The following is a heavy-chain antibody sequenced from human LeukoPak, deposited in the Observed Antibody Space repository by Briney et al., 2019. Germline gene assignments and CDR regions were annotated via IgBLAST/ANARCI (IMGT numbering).Heavy chain of an antibody. Sequence: SETLSLTCTVSGGSISSSYYWGWIRQPPGKGLEWIGSIYYSGSTYYNPSLKSRVSISVDTSKNQFSLKLSSVTAADTAVYNCARMVGATAYFDYWGQGTLVTVSS. CDR3: ARMVGATAYFDY. J-gene: IGHJ4*02. CDR2: IYYSGST. V-gene: IGHV4-39*01. CDR1: GGSISSSYY. D-gene: IGHD1-26*01.